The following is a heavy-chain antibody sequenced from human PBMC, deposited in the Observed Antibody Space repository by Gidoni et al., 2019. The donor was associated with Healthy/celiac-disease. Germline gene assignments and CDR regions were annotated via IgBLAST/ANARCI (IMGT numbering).Heavy chain of an antibody. J-gene: IGHJ5*02. CDR2: INAGNGNT. V-gene: IGHV1-3*01. D-gene: IGHD1-26*01. Sequence: QVQLVQSGAEVKKPGASVKVSCKASGYTFTSYAMHWVRPAPGQRLEWMGWINAGNGNTKYSQKFQGRVTITRDTSASTAYMELSSLRSEDTAVYYCAIWPLSGRPVDPWGQGTLVTVSS. CDR3: AIWPLSGRPVDP. CDR1: GYTFTSYA.